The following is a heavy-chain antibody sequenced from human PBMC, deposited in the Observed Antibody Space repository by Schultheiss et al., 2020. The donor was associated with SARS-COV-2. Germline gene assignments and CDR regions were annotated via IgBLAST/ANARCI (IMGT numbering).Heavy chain of an antibody. CDR2: IIPILGIA. Sequence: SVKVSCKASGGTFSSYAISWVRQAPGQGLEWMGRIIPILGIANYAQKFQGRVTITADKSTSTAYMELRSLRSDDTAVYYCARTTLRFLEWLPLPFDYWGQGTLVTVSS. V-gene: IGHV1-69*04. J-gene: IGHJ4*02. CDR3: ARTTLRFLEWLPLPFDY. CDR1: GGTFSSYA. D-gene: IGHD3-3*01.